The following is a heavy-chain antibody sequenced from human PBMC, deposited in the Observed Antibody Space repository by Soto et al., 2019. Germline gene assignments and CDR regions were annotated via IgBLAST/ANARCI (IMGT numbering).Heavy chain of an antibody. CDR2: ISYGGGTT. Sequence: GGSLRLSCAASEFTFSNYAMSWVRQAPGKGLEWVSAISYGGGTTYYADSVKGRFTISRDNSKNTLYLQMNSLRAEDTAVYYCAKNPGYYYDSTGYHFDYWGQGTRVTVS. CDR1: EFTFSNYA. V-gene: IGHV3-23*01. D-gene: IGHD3-22*01. CDR3: AKNPGYYYDSTGYHFDY. J-gene: IGHJ4*02.